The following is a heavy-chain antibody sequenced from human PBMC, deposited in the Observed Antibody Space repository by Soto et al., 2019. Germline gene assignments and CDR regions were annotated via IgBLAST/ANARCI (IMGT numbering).Heavy chain of an antibody. CDR1: CYTFPRYG. J-gene: IGHJ3*01. CDR3: ARAFFYQGSDSRGYSFDAFDF. D-gene: IGHD3-22*01. CDR2: ISAHTGSS. V-gene: IGHV1-18*01. Sequence: SGQVCFQDSCYTFPRYGMSWVRQAPGQGLEWMGWISAHTGSSEYAQRFQGRVTMTTDRSTSTAYMELRSLRSDDTAVYYCARAFFYQGSDSRGYSFDAFDFWGPGTLVTVS.